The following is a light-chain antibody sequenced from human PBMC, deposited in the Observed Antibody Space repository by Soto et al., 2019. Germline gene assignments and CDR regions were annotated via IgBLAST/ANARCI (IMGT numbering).Light chain of an antibody. V-gene: IGLV1-47*01. CDR3: AAWDDTVRSYV. Sequence: QSVLTQSPSVSGTPGQRVTISCSGGISNIGTNYVHWFQQLPGTAPKVLSNRDNQRPSGDHDRVSGSKSGTSASLAISGLQSEEEAEYYCAAWDDTVRSYVFGTGTKLTVL. J-gene: IGLJ1*01. CDR1: ISNIGTNY. CDR2: RDN.